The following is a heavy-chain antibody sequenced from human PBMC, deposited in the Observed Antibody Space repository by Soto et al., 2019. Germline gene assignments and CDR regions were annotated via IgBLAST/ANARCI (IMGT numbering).Heavy chain of an antibody. Sequence: QVQLQESGTGLVKPSGTLSLTCAVSGGSISSSNWWSWVRQPPGKGLEWVGEIYHSGSTNYNPSLKSRVTISVDKPTHQSSLKLSSVTAAAAALYYCAIKRGYYDDTRMDEVFDIWGQGTMVTVSS. CDR3: AIKRGYYDDTRMDEVFDI. CDR2: IYHSGST. CDR1: GGSISSSNW. J-gene: IGHJ3*02. D-gene: IGHD3-22*01. V-gene: IGHV4-4*02.